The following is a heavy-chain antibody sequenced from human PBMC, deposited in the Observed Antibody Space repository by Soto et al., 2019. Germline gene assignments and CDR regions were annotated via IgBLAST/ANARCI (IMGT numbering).Heavy chain of an antibody. CDR1: GASISSYY. CDR3: ARQMFIGGRHV. Sequence: PSETLSLTCTASGASISSYYWSWIRQPPGKGLEWIGYIYYSGSTNYNPSLKSRVTISVDTSKNQFSLRLSSVTAADTAVYHCARQMFIGGRHVWGQGTTVTVS. V-gene: IGHV4-59*08. J-gene: IGHJ6*02. CDR2: IYYSGST. D-gene: IGHD2-15*01.